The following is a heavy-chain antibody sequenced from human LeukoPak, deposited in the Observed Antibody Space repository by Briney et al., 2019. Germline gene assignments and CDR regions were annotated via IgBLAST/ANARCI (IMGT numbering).Heavy chain of an antibody. J-gene: IGHJ4*02. V-gene: IGHV3-53*01. CDR3: ARDSSSGWYHAY. CDR1: GFTVSTNY. D-gene: IGHD6-19*01. CDR2: GYSGGST. Sequence: GGSLRLSCAASGFTVSTNYMSWVRQAPGKGLEWVSVGYSGGSTYYADSAKGRFTVSRDNSKNTLYLHMNSLRAEDTAVYYCARDSSSGWYHAYWGQGTLVTVSS.